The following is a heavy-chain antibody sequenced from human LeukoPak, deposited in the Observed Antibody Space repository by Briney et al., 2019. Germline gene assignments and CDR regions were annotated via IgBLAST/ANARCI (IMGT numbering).Heavy chain of an antibody. Sequence: PGGSLRLSCAASGFTFSSYWMGWVRQAPGKGLEWVANIKQDGSEKNYVDSVKGRFTISRDNAKNSLSLQMNILRAEDTAVYYCACPCTSTSYRSFDIWGQGAAVTVSS. V-gene: IGHV3-7*01. CDR1: GFTFSSYW. D-gene: IGHD2-2*01. CDR3: ACPCTSTSYRSFDI. J-gene: IGHJ3*02. CDR2: IKQDGSEK.